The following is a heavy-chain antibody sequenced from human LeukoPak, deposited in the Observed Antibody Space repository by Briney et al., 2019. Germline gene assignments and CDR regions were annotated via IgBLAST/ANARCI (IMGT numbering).Heavy chain of an antibody. CDR3: ARGLSVAALTFDS. D-gene: IGHD6-19*01. CDR2: IYTSGNT. CDR1: GGSFSSYY. Sequence: SETLSLTCTVSGGSFSSYYWTWIRQPAGKGLEWIGRIYTSGNTNYNPSLKSRVTMSVDTSKNQFSLILSSVTAADTAVYYCARGLSVAALTFDSWGQGTLVTVSS. V-gene: IGHV4-4*07. J-gene: IGHJ4*02.